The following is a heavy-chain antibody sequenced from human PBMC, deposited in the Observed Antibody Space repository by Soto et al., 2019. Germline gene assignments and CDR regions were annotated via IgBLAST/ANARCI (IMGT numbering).Heavy chain of an antibody. D-gene: IGHD3-3*01. CDR3: ARVKVLRFLEWLPEHYYYYGMDV. CDR2: INPSGGST. J-gene: IGHJ6*02. Sequence: ASVKVSCKASGYTFTSYYMHWVRQAPGQGLEWMGIINPSGGSTSYAQKFQGRVTMTRDTSTSTVYMELSSLRSEDTAVYYCARVKVLRFLEWLPEHYYYYGMDVWGQGTTVTVSS. V-gene: IGHV1-46*01. CDR1: GYTFTSYY.